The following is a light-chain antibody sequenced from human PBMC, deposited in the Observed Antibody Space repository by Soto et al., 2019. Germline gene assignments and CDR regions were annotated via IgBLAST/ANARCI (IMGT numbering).Light chain of an antibody. Sequence: EIVLTQSPATLSLSPGERATLSCRTSQSVNDYLAWYQQKPGQAPRVLIYDASIRATGIPAGFSGSGSGTDFTLTISSVEPEDSAVYYCQQRDNVRSFGGGTKVEIK. J-gene: IGKJ4*01. V-gene: IGKV3-11*01. CDR3: QQRDNVRS. CDR1: QSVNDY. CDR2: DAS.